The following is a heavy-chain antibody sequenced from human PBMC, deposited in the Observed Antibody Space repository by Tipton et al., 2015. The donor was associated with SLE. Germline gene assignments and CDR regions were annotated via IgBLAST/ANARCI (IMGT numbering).Heavy chain of an antibody. J-gene: IGHJ3*02. CDR3: VRGEADVFHI. CDR1: GGSISNFY. V-gene: IGHV4-59*12. Sequence: TLSLTCTVSGGSISNFYWSWIRQPPGEGPEWIGYISYSGGSNYNPSLKSRVTISLDMSRNQFSLRLKSVTAADTALYYCVRGEADVFHIWGQGTVVSVSS. CDR2: ISYSGGS.